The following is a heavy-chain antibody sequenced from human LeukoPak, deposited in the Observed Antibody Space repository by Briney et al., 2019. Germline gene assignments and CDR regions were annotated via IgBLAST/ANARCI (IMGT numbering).Heavy chain of an antibody. J-gene: IGHJ4*02. V-gene: IGHV3-15*01. CDR3: TTDLGTYYHGSQRLIPIDY. CDR2: IKSKTDGETT. Sequence: PGGSLRLSCADSGFTFTNAWMSWVRQVPGKGLEWISRIKSKTDGETTNYAEPVRGRFTISRDDSKSAVYLQMNSLKIEDTAVYYCTTDLGTYYHGSQRLIPIDYWGQGTLVTVSS. D-gene: IGHD3-10*01. CDR1: GFTFTNAW.